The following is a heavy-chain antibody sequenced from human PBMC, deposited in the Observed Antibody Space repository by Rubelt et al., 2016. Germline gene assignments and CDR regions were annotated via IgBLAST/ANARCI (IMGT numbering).Heavy chain of an antibody. Sequence: QVQLQESGPGLVKPSGTLSLTCAVSGGSISSHNWWSWVRQPPGKGLEWLGYIYYSGSTYYNSSLKSRVTISLDTSKNQCPLKLVSVTAADPAVYYCAASTARLTTDFDYWGQGTLVTVSS. CDR1: GGSISSHNW. V-gene: IGHV4-4*02. CDR2: IYYSGST. J-gene: IGHJ4*02. CDR3: AASTARLTTDFDY. D-gene: IGHD1-14*01.